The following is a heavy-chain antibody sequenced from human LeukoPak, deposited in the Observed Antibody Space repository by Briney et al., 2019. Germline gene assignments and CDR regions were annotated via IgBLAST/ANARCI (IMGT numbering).Heavy chain of an antibody. D-gene: IGHD3-10*01. J-gene: IGHJ4*02. CDR3: ARAYGSGDDY. V-gene: IGHV4-59*01. CDR2: IYYSGST. CDR1: GGSISSYY. Sequence: SETLSLTCTVPGGSISSYYWSWIRQPPGKGLEWIGYIYYSGSTNYNPSLKSRVTISVDTSKNQFSLKLSSVTAADTAVYYCARAYGSGDDYWGQGTLVTVSS.